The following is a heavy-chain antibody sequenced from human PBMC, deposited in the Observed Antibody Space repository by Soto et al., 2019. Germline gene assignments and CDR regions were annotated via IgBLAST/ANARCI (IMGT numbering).Heavy chain of an antibody. CDR2: ISYDGSNK. D-gene: IGHD2-21*01. CDR3: ATLGEEADY. CDR1: GFTFSSYG. V-gene: IGHV3-30*03. Sequence: QVQLVESGGGVVQPGRSLRLSCAASGFTFSSYGMHWVRQAPGKGLEWVAVISYDGSNKYYADSVKGRFTISRDNSKNTLYLQMNSMRAEDTAVYYCATLGEEADYWGQGTLVTVSS. J-gene: IGHJ4*02.